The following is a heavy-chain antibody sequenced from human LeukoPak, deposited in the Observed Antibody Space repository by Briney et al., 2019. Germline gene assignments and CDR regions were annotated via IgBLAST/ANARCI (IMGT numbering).Heavy chain of an antibody. V-gene: IGHV3-48*01. CDR1: GFTFSSYA. Sequence: GGSLRLSCAASGFTFSSYAMHWVRQAPGKGLEWVSYISSSSSTIYYADSVKGRFTISRDNAKNSLYLQMNSLRAEDTAVYYCARGLTTYCGGDCYPFGDAFDIWGQGTMVTVSS. J-gene: IGHJ3*02. D-gene: IGHD2-21*02. CDR2: ISSSSSTI. CDR3: ARGLTTYCGGDCYPFGDAFDI.